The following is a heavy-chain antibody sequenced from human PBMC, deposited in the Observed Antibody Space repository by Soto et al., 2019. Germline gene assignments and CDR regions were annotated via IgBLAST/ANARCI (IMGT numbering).Heavy chain of an antibody. CDR1: GGTFSSYA. V-gene: IGHV1-69*01. Sequence: QVQLVQSGAEVKKPGSSVKVSCKASGGTFSSYAISWVRQAPGQGLEWMGGIIPIFGTANYAQKFQGRVTVAANEPTSTAYMELSSLRSEDTDVYYCARARGATIKQIVGDGSYYYGMEVWGQGTTVTVSS. CDR3: ARARGATIKQIVGDGSYYYGMEV. CDR2: IIPIFGTA. D-gene: IGHD3-16*01. J-gene: IGHJ6*02.